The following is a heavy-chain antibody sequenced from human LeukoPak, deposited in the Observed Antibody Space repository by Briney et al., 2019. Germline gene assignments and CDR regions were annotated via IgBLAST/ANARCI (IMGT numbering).Heavy chain of an antibody. Sequence: SVKVSCKASGGTFSSYAISWVRQAPGQGLEWMGGIIPIFGTANYAQKFQGRVTITADESTSTAYMELSSLRSEDTAVYYCARENVVPAAWFDYWGQGTLVTASS. CDR2: IIPIFGTA. D-gene: IGHD2-2*01. CDR3: ARENVVPAAWFDY. CDR1: GGTFSSYA. J-gene: IGHJ4*02. V-gene: IGHV1-69*13.